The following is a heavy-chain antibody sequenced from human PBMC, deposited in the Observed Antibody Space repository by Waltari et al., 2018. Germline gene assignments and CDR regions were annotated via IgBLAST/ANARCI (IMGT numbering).Heavy chain of an antibody. Sequence: QVQLQESGPGLVKPSETLSLTCTVSGGSISSYYWSWIRQPPGKGLEWIGYIYYSVSTNYNPSLKSRVTISVDTSKNQFSLKLSSVTAADTAVYYCARDLVDSSGYYPGAFDIWGQGTMVTVSS. V-gene: IGHV4-59*01. D-gene: IGHD3-22*01. J-gene: IGHJ3*02. CDR3: ARDLVDSSGYYPGAFDI. CDR2: IYYSVST. CDR1: GGSISSYY.